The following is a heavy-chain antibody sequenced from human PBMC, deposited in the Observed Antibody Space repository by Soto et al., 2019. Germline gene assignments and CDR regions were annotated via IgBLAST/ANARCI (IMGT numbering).Heavy chain of an antibody. J-gene: IGHJ2*01. V-gene: IGHV4-30-4*01. Sequence: QVQLQESGPGLVKPSQTLSLTCTVSGGSISSGDYYWSWIRQPTGKGLEWIGYIYYSGSTYYNPSLKSRVTISVDTSKNQFSLKLSSVTAADTAVYYCAREGRAVHAPYWYFDLWGRGTLVTVSS. CDR2: IYYSGST. D-gene: IGHD6-19*01. CDR1: GGSISSGDYY. CDR3: AREGRAVHAPYWYFDL.